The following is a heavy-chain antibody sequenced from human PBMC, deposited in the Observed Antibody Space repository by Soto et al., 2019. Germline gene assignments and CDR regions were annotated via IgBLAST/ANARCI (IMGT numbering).Heavy chain of an antibody. D-gene: IGHD3-16*01. CDR1: GFTFSGSA. Sequence: GSLRLSCAASGFTFSGSAMHWVRQASGKGLEWVGRIRSKANSYATAYAASVKGRFTISRDDSKNTAYLQMNSLKTEDTAVYYCTAYYDYVWGSSGGTYYYYGMDLWDQGTTATVSS. CDR3: TAYYDYVWGSSGGTYYYYGMDL. J-gene: IGHJ6*02. CDR2: IRSKANSYAT. V-gene: IGHV3-73*01.